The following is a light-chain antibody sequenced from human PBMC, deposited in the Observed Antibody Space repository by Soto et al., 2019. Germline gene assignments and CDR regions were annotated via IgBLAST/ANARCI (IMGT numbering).Light chain of an antibody. J-gene: IGKJ1*01. V-gene: IGKV1-5*01. CDR3: QQYTSYSRT. CDR2: AAS. CDR1: QSLNSR. Sequence: DIQLTQSPSTLSASVGDSVTLTCRAAQSLNSRLAWYQHRPGNAPRLLIYAASSLQSGVPSRFSGSGSGTEFTLTISTLQPDDFATYYCQQYTSYSRTFGQGTKVDIK.